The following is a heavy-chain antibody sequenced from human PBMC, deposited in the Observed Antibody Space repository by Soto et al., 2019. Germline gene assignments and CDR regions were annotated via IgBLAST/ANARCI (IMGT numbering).Heavy chain of an antibody. CDR3: ARDGEYSYGFDY. CDR2: IIPIFGTA. Sequence: ASVKVSCKASGGTFSSYAISWVRQAPGQGLEWTGGIIPIFGTANYAQKFQGRVTITADESTSTAYMELSSLRSEDTAVYYCARDGEYSYGFDYWGQGTLVTVSS. CDR1: GGTFSSYA. J-gene: IGHJ4*02. D-gene: IGHD5-18*01. V-gene: IGHV1-69*13.